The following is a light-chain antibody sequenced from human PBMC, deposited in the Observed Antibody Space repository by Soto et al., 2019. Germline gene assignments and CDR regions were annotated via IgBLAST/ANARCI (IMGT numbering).Light chain of an antibody. J-gene: IGLJ2*01. V-gene: IGLV2-23*01. CDR3: CSYAGARTSL. Sequence: QSVLTQPASVYGSPGQSITISCTGTSSDVGYYNLVSWYQQHPGKAPKLMIYEGSQRPSGVSDRFSGSKSGNTASLTISGLQAEDEGDYYCCSYAGARTSLFGGGTKLTVL. CDR1: SSDVGYYNL. CDR2: EGS.